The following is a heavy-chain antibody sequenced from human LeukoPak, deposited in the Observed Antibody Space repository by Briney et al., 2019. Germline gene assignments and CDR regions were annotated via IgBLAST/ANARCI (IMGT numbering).Heavy chain of an antibody. CDR3: ARVLVGDY. V-gene: IGHV3-48*03. CDR2: ISSSGSTI. J-gene: IGHJ4*02. CDR1: TFNLSPHE. Sequence: GGSLRLSCSTSTFNLSPHEVNWVRQAPGKGLEWVSYISSSGSTIYYADSVKGRFTISRDNAKNSLYLQMNSLRAEDTAVYYCARVLVGDYWGQGTLVTVSS. D-gene: IGHD1-26*01.